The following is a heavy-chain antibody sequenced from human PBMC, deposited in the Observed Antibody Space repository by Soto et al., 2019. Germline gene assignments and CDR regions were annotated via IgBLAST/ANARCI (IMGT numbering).Heavy chain of an antibody. CDR3: ARAGPTGGPLQINYYYYYMDV. V-gene: IGHV3-74*01. CDR2: INSDGSST. CDR1: GFTFSSYW. J-gene: IGHJ6*03. D-gene: IGHD1-1*01. Sequence: GGSLRLSCAASGFTFSSYWMHWVRQAPGKGLVWVSRINSDGSSTSYADSVKGRFTISRDNAKNTLYLQMNSLRAEDTAVYYCARAGPTGGPLQINYYYYYMDVWGKGTTVTVSS.